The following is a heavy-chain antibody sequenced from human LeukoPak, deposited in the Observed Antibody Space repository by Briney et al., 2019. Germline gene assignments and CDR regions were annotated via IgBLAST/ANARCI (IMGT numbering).Heavy chain of an antibody. Sequence: GGSLRLSCAASGFTFSAYGMHWVRQAPGKGLEWVAFIRYGASHKFYADSVEGRFTISRDDSKNTLYLEMNSLRLEDTAVYYCAKTPDLWFGEFDYWGQGALVTVSS. D-gene: IGHD3-10*01. V-gene: IGHV3-30*02. CDR1: GFTFSAYG. CDR2: IRYGASHK. J-gene: IGHJ4*02. CDR3: AKTPDLWFGEFDY.